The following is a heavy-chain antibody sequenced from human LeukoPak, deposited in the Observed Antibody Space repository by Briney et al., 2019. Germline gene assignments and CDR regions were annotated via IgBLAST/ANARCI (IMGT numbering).Heavy chain of an antibody. CDR2: IIPIFGTA. CDR3: ARDKGSTVTTTDYYYYMDV. CDR1: AGTFSSYA. V-gene: IGHV1-69*05. J-gene: IGHJ6*03. D-gene: IGHD4-17*01. Sequence: GASVKVSCKASAGTFSSYAISWVRQAPGQGLEWMGGIIPIFGTANYAQKFQGRVTITTDESTSTAYMELSSLRSEDTAVYYCARDKGSTVTTTDYYYYMDVWGKGTTVTVSS.